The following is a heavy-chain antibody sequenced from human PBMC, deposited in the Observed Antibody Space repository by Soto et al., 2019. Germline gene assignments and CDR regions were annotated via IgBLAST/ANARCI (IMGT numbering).Heavy chain of an antibody. J-gene: IGHJ6*03. CDR2: INPNSGGT. CDR3: ARDRGATMVRGVIIIALCYYYYYMDV. V-gene: IGHV1-2*04. D-gene: IGHD3-10*01. CDR1: GYTFTGYY. Sequence: ASVKVSCKASGYTFTGYYMHWVRQAPGQGLEWMGWINPNSGGTNYAQKFQGWVTMTRDTSISTAYMELSRLRSDDTAVYYCARDRGATMVRGVIIIALCYYYYYMDVWGKGTTITVSS.